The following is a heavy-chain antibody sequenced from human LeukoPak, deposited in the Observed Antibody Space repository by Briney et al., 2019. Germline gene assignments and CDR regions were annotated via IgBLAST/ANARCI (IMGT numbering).Heavy chain of an antibody. CDR3: ARLSYSTEVY. Sequence: SETLSLTCTVSGGSISSSNYYWGWIRQPPGKGLEWIGSICYSGSTYYNPSPKSRVTISVDTSKNQSSLKLSSVTAADTAVYYCARLSYSTEVYWGQGTLVTVSS. CDR2: ICYSGST. V-gene: IGHV4-39*01. D-gene: IGHD6-13*01. CDR1: GGSISSSNYY. J-gene: IGHJ4*02.